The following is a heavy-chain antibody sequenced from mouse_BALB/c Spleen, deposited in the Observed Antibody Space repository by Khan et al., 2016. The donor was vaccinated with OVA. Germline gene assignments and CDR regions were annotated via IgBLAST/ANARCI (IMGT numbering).Heavy chain of an antibody. CDR1: GFSLTSYG. CDR2: IWAGGST. V-gene: IGHV2-9*02. J-gene: IGHJ2*01. D-gene: IGHD1-3*01. Sequence: VQLKESGPGLVAPSQSLSITCTVSGFSLTSYGVHWVRQPPGKGLEWLGVIWAGGSTNYNSARMSRLSISKDNSKSQVFLKMNSLQPDATSMYYCARLADIWGQGPTLTVSS. CDR3: ARLADI.